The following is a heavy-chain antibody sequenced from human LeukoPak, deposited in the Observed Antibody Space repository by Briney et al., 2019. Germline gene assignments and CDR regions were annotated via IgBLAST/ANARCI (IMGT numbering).Heavy chain of an antibody. CDR1: GYSFNTYY. D-gene: IGHD3-10*01. CDR2: INTDSGGT. Sequence: ASVKVSCKAPGYSFNTYYMNWVRQAPGQGLEWLGWINTDSGGTNYAQKFLGRVTMTRDKANSTAYLELSGLRSDDTAVYYCSRHVDTLVRGVNNRKEDWFDPWGQGTLVSVSS. V-gene: IGHV1-2*02. J-gene: IGHJ5*02. CDR3: SRHVDTLVRGVNNRKEDWFDP.